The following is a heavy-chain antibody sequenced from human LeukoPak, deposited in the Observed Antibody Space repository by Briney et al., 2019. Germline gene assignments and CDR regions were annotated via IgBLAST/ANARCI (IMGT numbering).Heavy chain of an antibody. CDR1: GYTFTSYA. J-gene: IGHJ4*02. V-gene: IGHV1-3*01. CDR2: INAGNGNT. CDR3: ARGLKSTVTTSKPLGY. Sequence: ASVKVSCKASGYTFTSYAMHWVRQAPGQRLEWMGWINAGNGNTKYSQKFQGRVTITRDTSASTAYMELSSLRSEDTAVYYCARGLKSTVTTSKPLGYWGQGTLVTVSS. D-gene: IGHD4-17*01.